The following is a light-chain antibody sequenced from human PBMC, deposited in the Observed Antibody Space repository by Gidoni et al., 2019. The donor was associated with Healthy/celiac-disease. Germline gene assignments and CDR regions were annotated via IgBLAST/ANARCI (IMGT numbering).Light chain of an antibody. Sequence: SYELTQPPSVSVSPAQTARITCSGDALPKQYAYWYQQKPGQAPVLVIYKDSERTSGIPERFSGSSSGTTVTLTSSGVQAEDEADYYCQSADSSGSYPRVFGGGTKLTVL. V-gene: IGLV3-25*03. CDR1: ALPKQY. CDR2: KDS. J-gene: IGLJ2*01. CDR3: QSADSSGSYPRV.